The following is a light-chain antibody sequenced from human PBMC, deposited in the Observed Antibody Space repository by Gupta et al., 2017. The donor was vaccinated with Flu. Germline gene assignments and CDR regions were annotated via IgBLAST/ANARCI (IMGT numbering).Light chain of an antibody. J-gene: IGKJ5*01. CDR1: QGVSSY. CDR2: TTS. Sequence: GDRVTITCRASQGVSSYLAWYQQKPGEAPNLLIYTTSTLQTGVPSRFSGSGSGTYFTLTISSLQPEDSAIYYCQQANSFPITFGQGTRLEIK. V-gene: IGKV1-12*01. CDR3: QQANSFPIT.